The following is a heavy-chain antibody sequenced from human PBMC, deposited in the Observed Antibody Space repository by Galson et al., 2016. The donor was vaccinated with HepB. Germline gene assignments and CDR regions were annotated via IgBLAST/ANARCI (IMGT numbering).Heavy chain of an antibody. D-gene: IGHD2-15*01. J-gene: IGHJ4*03. CDR3: ARDSDCSGGNCYFDS. Sequence: SVKVSCKASGYTFSAYGTTWVRQAPGQGLEWMGWISVYNGNPNYAQRFRGRVTMTTDTSTSTAYMELRSLRSDDTAVYYCARDSDCSGGNCYFDSWGQGTLVTVSS. CDR2: ISVYNGNP. V-gene: IGHV1-18*01. CDR1: GYTFSAYG.